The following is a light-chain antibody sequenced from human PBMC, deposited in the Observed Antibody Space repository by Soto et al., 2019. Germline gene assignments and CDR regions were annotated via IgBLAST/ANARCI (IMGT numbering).Light chain of an antibody. CDR1: QSISSW. CDR2: KAS. CDR3: QHYNTDPWT. V-gene: IGKV1-5*03. J-gene: IGKJ1*01. Sequence: DIQMTQSPSTLSASVGDRVTITCRASQSISSWLAWYQQKPGKAPKLLIYKASSLESGVPSRFSGSGSGTEFTLTISSLQADDFATYYCQHYNTDPWTFGQGTKVEIK.